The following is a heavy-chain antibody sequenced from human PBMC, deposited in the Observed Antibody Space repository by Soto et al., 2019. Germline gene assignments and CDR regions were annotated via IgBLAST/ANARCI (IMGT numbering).Heavy chain of an antibody. CDR2: ISGSGGST. Sequence: PWGSLRLSCAASGFTFSSYAMSWVRQAPGKGLEWVSAISGSGGSTYYADSVKGRFTISRDNSKNTLYLQMNSLRAEDTAVYYCAKSLGYYYYGMDVWGQGTTVTVSS. J-gene: IGHJ6*02. V-gene: IGHV3-23*01. CDR3: AKSLGYYYYGMDV. CDR1: GFTFSSYA.